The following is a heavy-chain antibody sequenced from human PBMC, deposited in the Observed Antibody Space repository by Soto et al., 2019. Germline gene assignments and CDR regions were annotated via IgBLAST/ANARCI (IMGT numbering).Heavy chain of an antibody. J-gene: IGHJ4*02. CDR2: INHSGST. D-gene: IGHD3-10*01. CDR3: ARGHLEDYGSGGGFDY. Sequence: PSETLSLTCAVYGGSFSGYYWSWIRQPPGKGLEWIGEINHSGSTNYNPSLKSRVTISVDTSKNQFSLKLSSVTAADTAVYYCARGHLEDYGSGGGFDYWGQGTLVTVSS. V-gene: IGHV4-34*01. CDR1: GGSFSGYY.